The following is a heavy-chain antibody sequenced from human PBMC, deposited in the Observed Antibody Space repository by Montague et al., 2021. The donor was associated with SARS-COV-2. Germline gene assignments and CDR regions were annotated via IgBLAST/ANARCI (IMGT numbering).Heavy chain of an antibody. D-gene: IGHD3-22*01. CDR2: IYHTGNT. J-gene: IGHJ4*02. CDR3: ASPKEGSGYYRPFDY. V-gene: IGHV4-4*02. CDR1: GASVTSTNW. Sequence: SETLSLTCAVSGASVTSTNWWICVRQPTGKGLEWIGEIYHTGNTNYSPSLNNRVPISLDKSTNHLSLRLISVTAADTAVYYCASPKEGSGYYRPFDYWGQGILVTVSS.